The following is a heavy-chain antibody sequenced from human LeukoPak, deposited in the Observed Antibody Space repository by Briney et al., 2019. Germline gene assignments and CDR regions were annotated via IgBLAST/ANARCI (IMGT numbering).Heavy chain of an antibody. Sequence: ASVKVSCKASGYTFTGYYMHWVRQAPGQGLEWMGWINPNSGGTNYAQKFQGRVTMTRDTSISTAYMELSGLRSDDTAVYYCASSAGYCSGGSCYYWFDPWGQGTLVTVSS. V-gene: IGHV1-2*02. D-gene: IGHD2-15*01. CDR3: ASSAGYCSGGSCYYWFDP. J-gene: IGHJ5*02. CDR1: GYTFTGYY. CDR2: INPNSGGT.